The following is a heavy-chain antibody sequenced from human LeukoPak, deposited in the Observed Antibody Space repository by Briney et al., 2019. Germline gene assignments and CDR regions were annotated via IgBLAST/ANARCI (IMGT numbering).Heavy chain of an antibody. CDR2: IDHSGST. D-gene: IGHD3/OR15-3a*01. CDR1: GGSFSDFY. V-gene: IGHV4-34*01. CDR3: ARQTGSGLFILP. J-gene: IGHJ4*02. Sequence: SETLSLTCAVYGGSFSDFYWSWIRQPPGKGLEWIGEIDHSGSTNYNPSLKSRVSISVDTSQNQFSLKLRSVTAADTAVYYCARQTGSGLFILPGGQGTLVTVSS.